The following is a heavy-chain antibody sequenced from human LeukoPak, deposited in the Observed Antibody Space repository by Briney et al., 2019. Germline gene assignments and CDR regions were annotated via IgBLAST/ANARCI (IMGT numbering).Heavy chain of an antibody. CDR3: ARLRVKYYYDSSGYNYFDY. CDR1: GGSFSGYY. CDR2: INHSGST. D-gene: IGHD3-22*01. V-gene: IGHV4-34*01. Sequence: DPSETLSLTCAVYGGSFSGYYWSWIRQPPGKGLEWIGEINHSGSTNYNPSLKSRVTISVDTSKNQFSLKLSSVTAADTAVYYCARLRVKYYYDSSGYNYFDYWGQGTLVTVSS. J-gene: IGHJ4*02.